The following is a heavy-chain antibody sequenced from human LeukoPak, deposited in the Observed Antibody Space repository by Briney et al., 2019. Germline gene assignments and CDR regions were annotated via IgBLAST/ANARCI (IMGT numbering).Heavy chain of an antibody. CDR1: GFTFSSYS. Sequence: GGSLRLSCAASGFTFSSYSMNWVRQAPGKGLEWVSYISSSSSTIYYADSVKGRFTISRDNAKNSLYLQMNSLRAEDTAVYYCASPRDYYGAGSYYSDALDIWGQGTMVTVSS. CDR2: ISSSSSTI. CDR3: ASPRDYYGAGSYYSDALDI. D-gene: IGHD3-10*01. J-gene: IGHJ3*02. V-gene: IGHV3-48*01.